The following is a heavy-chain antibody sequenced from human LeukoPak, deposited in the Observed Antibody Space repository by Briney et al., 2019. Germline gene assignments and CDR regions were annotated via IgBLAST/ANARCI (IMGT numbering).Heavy chain of an antibody. J-gene: IGHJ4*02. D-gene: IGHD6-19*01. Sequence: ASVKVSCKASGYTFTSFGINWVRQAPGQGLEWMGWISAYNGNTNYAQKIQDRVTMTTDTSTRTAYMELRSLRSDDTAVYYCARAKSVVVTGAGALDYWGQGTLVTVSS. CDR2: ISAYNGNT. CDR3: ARAKSVVVTGAGALDY. V-gene: IGHV1-18*01. CDR1: GYTFTSFG.